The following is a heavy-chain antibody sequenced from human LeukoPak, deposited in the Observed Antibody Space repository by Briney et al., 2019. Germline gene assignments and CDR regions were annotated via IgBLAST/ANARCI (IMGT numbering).Heavy chain of an antibody. CDR2: IFPSGGEI. CDR1: GFTFSTFA. V-gene: IGHV3-23*01. Sequence: PGGSLRLSCAASGFTFSTFAMIWVRQPPGKGLEWVSSIFPSGGEIHYADSVKGRFTISRDNSKNTLYLQMNSLRAEDTAVYYCASSNPYYDILTGPMGVFDYWGQGTLVTVSS. J-gene: IGHJ4*02. D-gene: IGHD3-9*01. CDR3: ASSNPYYDILTGPMGVFDY.